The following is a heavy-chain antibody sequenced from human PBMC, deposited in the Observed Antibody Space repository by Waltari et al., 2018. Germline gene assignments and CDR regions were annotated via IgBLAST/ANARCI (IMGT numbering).Heavy chain of an antibody. J-gene: IGHJ3*02. Sequence: QLQLQESGPGLVKPSETLSLTCTVPGGSISSSSYYWGWPRQPPGKGLEWIGSIYYSGSTYDNPALKGRVTISVDTSNNQFSLKLSSVTAADTAVYYCAREGNQRGAFDIWGQGTMVTVSS. V-gene: IGHV4-39*07. D-gene: IGHD3-10*01. CDR1: GGSISSSSYY. CDR3: AREGNQRGAFDI. CDR2: IYYSGST.